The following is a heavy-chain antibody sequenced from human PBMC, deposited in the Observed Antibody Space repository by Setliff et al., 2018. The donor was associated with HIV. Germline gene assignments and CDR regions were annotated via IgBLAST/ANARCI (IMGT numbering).Heavy chain of an antibody. CDR1: GGSINSGNYY. CDR2: IYYSGTT. Sequence: SETLSLTCSVSGGSINSGNYYWGWIRQAPGKGLEWIGSIYYSGTTYYNPSLRGRVTISVDRSRNQFSLTLNSVTAADTATYYCASRGIVVVTMSMPDEFFVHWGHGTLVTVSS. D-gene: IGHD2-21*02. V-gene: IGHV4-39*01. J-gene: IGHJ1*01. CDR3: ASRGIVVVTMSMPDEFFVH.